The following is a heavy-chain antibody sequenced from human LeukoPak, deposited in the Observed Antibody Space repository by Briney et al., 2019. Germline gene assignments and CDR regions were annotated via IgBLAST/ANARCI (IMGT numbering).Heavy chain of an antibody. CDR2: IKQDGSEK. CDR1: GFTVSSNY. J-gene: IGHJ3*02. D-gene: IGHD3-22*01. CDR3: ARDGRHYYDSSGYLSSSDAFDI. V-gene: IGHV3-7*01. Sequence: GGSLRLSCAASGFTVSSNYMSWVRQAPGKGLEWVANIKQDGSEKYYVDSVKGRFTISRDNAKNSLYLQMNSLRAEDTAVYYCARDGRHYYDSSGYLSSSDAFDIWGQGTMVTVSS.